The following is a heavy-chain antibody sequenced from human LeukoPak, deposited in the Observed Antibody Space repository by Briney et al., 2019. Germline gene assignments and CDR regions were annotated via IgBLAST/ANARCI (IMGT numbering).Heavy chain of an antibody. CDR2: IKQDGSGK. V-gene: IGHV3-7*01. Sequence: GGSLRLSCAASGFTFSSYWMSWVRQAPGKGLELVANIKQDGSGKYYVESVKGRFTISRDKAKNSLYLQMNSLRAEDTAVYYCARNQRRLDYWGQGTLVTVSS. J-gene: IGHJ4*02. CDR3: ARNQRRLDY. CDR1: GFTFSSYW. D-gene: IGHD1-14*01.